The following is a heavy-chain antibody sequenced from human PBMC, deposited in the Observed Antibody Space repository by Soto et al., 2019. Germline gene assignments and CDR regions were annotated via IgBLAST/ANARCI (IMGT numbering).Heavy chain of an antibody. CDR2: INADNDAT. D-gene: IGHD3-16*02. CDR3: TRSAVRPSGGLIGPFDY. V-gene: IGHV1-3*01. Sequence: ASVKVSCKASGYTLNSYAVHWVRQAPGQGLEWMGWINADNDATRYSARFQDRVTITRDRSANTAYMELSILRSDDTAVYYCTRSAVRPSGGLIGPFDYWGQGTVVTVSS. J-gene: IGHJ4*02. CDR1: GYTLNSYA.